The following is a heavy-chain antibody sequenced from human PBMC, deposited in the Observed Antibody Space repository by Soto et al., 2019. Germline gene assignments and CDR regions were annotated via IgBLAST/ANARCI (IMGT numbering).Heavy chain of an antibody. D-gene: IGHD3-22*01. CDR1: GGSVSSGDSY. CDR3: ARLTVEGYAFDI. J-gene: IGHJ3*02. Sequence: PSETLSLTCTVSGGSVSSGDSYWSWIRQPPGKGLEWIAYIYYSGSTYYNSSLKSRVTISVDTSKRQFSLKLPSVTAADTAVYYCARLTVEGYAFDIWGQGTMDTVSS. CDR2: IYYSGST. V-gene: IGHV4-30-4*01.